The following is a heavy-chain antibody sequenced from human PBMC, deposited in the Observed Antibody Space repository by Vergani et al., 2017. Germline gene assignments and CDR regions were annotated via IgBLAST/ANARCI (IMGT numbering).Heavy chain of an antibody. CDR2: ISPYTGST. D-gene: IGHD1-14*01. V-gene: IGHV1-18*01. CDR3: ARDKLEYNSPRWNY. Sequence: QVQLVQSGAEVKKPGASVKVSCKASGYTFTSYSFNWVRQAPGQGLEWMGWISPYTGSTKYAEKFQDRLTMTTDTSTSTAYMELRSLRSDDTAVYYCARDKLEYNSPRWNYWGQGSLVIVSS. J-gene: IGHJ4*02. CDR1: GYTFTSYS.